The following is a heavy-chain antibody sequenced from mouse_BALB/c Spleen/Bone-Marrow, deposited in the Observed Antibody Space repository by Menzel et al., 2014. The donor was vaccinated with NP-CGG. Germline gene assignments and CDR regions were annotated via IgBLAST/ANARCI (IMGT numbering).Heavy chain of an antibody. D-gene: IGHD5-1-1*01. V-gene: IGHV1-14*01. J-gene: IGHJ4*01. Sequence: EVQLQQSGPELVKPGASVKMSCKASGYTFTSYVMHWVKQKPGQGLEWIGYINPYNDGTKYNEKFKGKATLTLDKSSSTAYMELSSLTSEDSAVYYCARWRYPYAMDYWGQGTSVTVSS. CDR2: INPYNDGT. CDR1: GYTFTSYV. CDR3: ARWRYPYAMDY.